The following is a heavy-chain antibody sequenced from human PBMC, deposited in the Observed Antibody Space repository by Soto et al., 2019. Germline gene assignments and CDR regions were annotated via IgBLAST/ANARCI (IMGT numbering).Heavy chain of an antibody. V-gene: IGHV1-69*13. CDR3: ARGGAGWYDDY. CDR1: GGTFSSYA. CDR2: IIPIFGTA. J-gene: IGHJ4*02. Sequence: GASVRVSCKASGGTFSSYAISWVRQAPGQGLEWMGGIIPIFGTANYAQKFQGRVTITADESTSTAYMELSSLRSEDTAVYYCARGGAGWYDDYWGQGTLVTVSS. D-gene: IGHD6-13*01.